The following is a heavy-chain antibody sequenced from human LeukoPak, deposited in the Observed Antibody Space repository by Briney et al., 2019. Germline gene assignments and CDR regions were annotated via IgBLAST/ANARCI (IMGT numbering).Heavy chain of an antibody. CDR2: IKQDGSEK. Sequence: GGSLRLSCAASGFTFSSYWMSWVRQAPGKGLEWVANIKQDGSEKYYVDSVKGRFTISRDNAKNSLNLQMNSLRAEDTAVYYCARAIVVVPAYYYYYGMDVWGQGTTVTVSS. CDR1: GFTFSSYW. D-gene: IGHD2-2*01. V-gene: IGHV3-7*04. J-gene: IGHJ6*02. CDR3: ARAIVVVPAYYYYYGMDV.